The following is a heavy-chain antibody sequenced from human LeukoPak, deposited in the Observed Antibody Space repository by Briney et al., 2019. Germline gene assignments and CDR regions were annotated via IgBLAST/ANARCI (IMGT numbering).Heavy chain of an antibody. Sequence: GGSLRLSCAASGFTFSSCAMSWVRQAPGKGLEWVSTIIDSGNSIYYADSAEGRFTISRDNSKNTLYLQMNSLRAGDTAVYYCAKDPIFSGSYGVFDYWGLGALVTVSS. V-gene: IGHV3-23*01. J-gene: IGHJ4*02. CDR1: GFTFSSCA. CDR2: IIDSGNSI. CDR3: AKDPIFSGSYGVFDY. D-gene: IGHD1-26*01.